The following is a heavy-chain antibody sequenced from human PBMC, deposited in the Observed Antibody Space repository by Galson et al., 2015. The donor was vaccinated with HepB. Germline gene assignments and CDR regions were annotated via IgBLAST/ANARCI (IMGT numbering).Heavy chain of an antibody. Sequence: SLRLSCAASGFTFSSYAMSWVRQAPGKGLEWVSAISGGSGSTYYADSVKGRFTISRDNSKNTLYLHMNSLRAEDTAVYYCSKDWKPPVGWGQGTLVTVSS. D-gene: IGHD1-1*01. J-gene: IGHJ4*02. V-gene: IGHV3-23*01. CDR1: GFTFSSYA. CDR2: ISGGSGST. CDR3: SKDWKPPVG.